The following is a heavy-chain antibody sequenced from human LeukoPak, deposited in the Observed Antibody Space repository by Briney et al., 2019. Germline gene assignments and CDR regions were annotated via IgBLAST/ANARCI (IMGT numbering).Heavy chain of an antibody. CDR1: GGTFSSYA. CDR2: IIPIFGTA. V-gene: IGHV1-69*13. Sequence: GASVTVSCKASGGTFSSYAISWVRQAPGQGLEWMGGIIPIFGTANYAQKFQGRVTITADESTSTAYMELSSLRSEDTAVYYCARDRERYYYDSSGYYPITFDYWGQGTLVTVSS. CDR3: ARDRERYYYDSSGYYPITFDY. J-gene: IGHJ4*02. D-gene: IGHD3-22*01.